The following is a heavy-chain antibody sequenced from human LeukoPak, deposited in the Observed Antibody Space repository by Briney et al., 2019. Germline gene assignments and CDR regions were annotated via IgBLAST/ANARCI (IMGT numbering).Heavy chain of an antibody. CDR3: ARDRLAATGLFDY. V-gene: IGHV3-20*04. J-gene: IGHJ4*02. CDR1: GFSFDDYG. CDR2: INWGGGSA. D-gene: IGHD6-13*01. Sequence: GGSLRLSCAASGFSFDDYGMRWVRQAPGKGLEWVSGINWGGGSAAYADSVKGRFTISRDNAKNSLYLKSKSLRTEDTAFYYCARDRLAATGLFDYWGQGTLVTVSS.